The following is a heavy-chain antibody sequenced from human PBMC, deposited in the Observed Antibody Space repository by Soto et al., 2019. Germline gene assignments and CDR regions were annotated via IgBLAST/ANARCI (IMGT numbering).Heavy chain of an antibody. Sequence: ASVKVSCKASGYTFTGYYMHWVRQAPGQRLEWMGWINVGNGNTKYSQKFQGRVTITRDTSASTAYMELSSLRSEDTAVFYCTIPPIFTMDQRQGMDVWGKGTKVTVYS. CDR2: INVGNGNT. D-gene: IGHD3-10*01. CDR3: TIPPIFTMDQRQGMDV. CDR1: GYTFTGYY. J-gene: IGHJ6*04. V-gene: IGHV1-3*01.